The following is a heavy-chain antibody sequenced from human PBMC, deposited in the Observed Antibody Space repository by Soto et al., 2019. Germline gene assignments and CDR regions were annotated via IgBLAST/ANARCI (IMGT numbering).Heavy chain of an antibody. J-gene: IGHJ4*02. CDR3: ARGELLWFGELLR. D-gene: IGHD3-10*01. Sequence: QVQLVQSGAEVKKPGASVKVSCKASGYTFTSYEINWVRQATGQGLEWMGWMNPNSGDTGYAQKFQGRVTMTRNTSISTAYMEPSSLRSEDTAVYYCARGELLWFGELLRWGQGTLDTVSS. CDR1: GYTFTSYE. V-gene: IGHV1-8*01. CDR2: MNPNSGDT.